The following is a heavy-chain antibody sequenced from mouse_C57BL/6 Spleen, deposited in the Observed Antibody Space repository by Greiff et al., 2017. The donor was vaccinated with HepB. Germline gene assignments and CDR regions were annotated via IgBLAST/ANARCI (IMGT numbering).Heavy chain of an antibody. D-gene: IGHD1-2*01. V-gene: IGHV3-6*01. CDR3: AREIITTVYYAMDY. CDR2: ISYDGSN. CDR1: GYSITSGYY. Sequence: EVHLVESGPGLVKPSQSLSLTCSVTGYSITSGYYWNWIRQFPGNKLEWMGYISYDGSNNYNPSLKNRISITRDTSKNQFFLKLNSVTTEDTATYYCAREIITTVYYAMDYWGQGTSVTVSS. J-gene: IGHJ4*01.